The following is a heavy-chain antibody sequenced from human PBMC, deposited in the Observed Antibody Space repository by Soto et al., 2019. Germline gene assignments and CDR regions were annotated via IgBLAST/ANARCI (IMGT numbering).Heavy chain of an antibody. D-gene: IGHD4-17*01. Sequence: QDQLVQSGAEVKKPGSSVKVSCKAFGGPFSSHTFSWVRQAPGQGLEWMGRIIPALGTTTYAQKFQARVTITADESVTTVYMELNSRRTEDTAVYYCARPAFGDYWYFDLWGRGTRVSVSS. CDR2: IIPALGTT. V-gene: IGHV1-69*08. J-gene: IGHJ2*01. CDR3: ARPAFGDYWYFDL. CDR1: GGPFSSHT.